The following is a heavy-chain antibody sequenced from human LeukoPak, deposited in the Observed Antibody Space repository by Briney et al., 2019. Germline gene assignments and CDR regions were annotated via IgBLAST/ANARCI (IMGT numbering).Heavy chain of an antibody. V-gene: IGHV1-18*01. CDR1: GYTFTSYG. CDR3: AREYGGTHDAFDI. CDR2: ISAYNGNT. Sequence: ASVKVSCKASGYTFTSYGISWVRQAPGQGLEWMGWISAYNGNTNYAQKFQGRVTITADKSTSTAYMELSSLRSEDTAVYYCAREYGGTHDAFDIWGQGTMVTVSS. D-gene: IGHD4-23*01. J-gene: IGHJ3*02.